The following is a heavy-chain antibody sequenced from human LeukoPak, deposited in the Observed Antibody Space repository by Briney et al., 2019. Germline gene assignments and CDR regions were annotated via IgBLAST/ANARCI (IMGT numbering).Heavy chain of an antibody. CDR3: AKGSTVVTRGPFDY. V-gene: IGHV3-48*01. D-gene: IGHD4-23*01. CDR2: ISSSSSTI. J-gene: IGHJ4*02. CDR1: GFTFSFYS. Sequence: GGSLRLSCAASGFTFSFYSMNWVRQAPGKGLEWVSFISSSSSTIYYADSVKGRFTISRDNAKNSLYLQMNSLRAEDTALYYCAKGSTVVTRGPFDYRGQGTLVTVSS.